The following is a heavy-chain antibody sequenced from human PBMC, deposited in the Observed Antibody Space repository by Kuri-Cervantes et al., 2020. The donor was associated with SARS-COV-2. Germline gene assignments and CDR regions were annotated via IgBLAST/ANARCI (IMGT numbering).Heavy chain of an antibody. J-gene: IGHJ6*03. CDR1: HFTFSSYA. CDR3: ARDMTLDEYGDYFYYYMDV. CDR2: ISYDGNNK. D-gene: IGHD4/OR15-4a*01. Sequence: WGSLRLSCAASHFTFSSYAFHWVRQAPGQGLEWVAAISYDGNNKYFADSVRGRFTASRDDSKNTLYLEMDGLRPEDTAVYYCARDMTLDEYGDYFYYYMDVWGKGTTVTVSS. V-gene: IGHV3-30*04.